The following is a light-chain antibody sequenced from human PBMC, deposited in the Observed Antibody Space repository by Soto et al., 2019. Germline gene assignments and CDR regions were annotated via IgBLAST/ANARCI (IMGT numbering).Light chain of an antibody. CDR3: ATWDGSLPGEV. CDR1: SSNIRNNY. CDR2: DNN. J-gene: IGLJ2*01. Sequence: QSVLTPSPSVSAAPGQPVTISCSGSSSNIRNNYVSGYQQLPGTAPKLLIYDNNKRPSGIPDRFSGSKSGTSGTLDITGLHTGDEADYYCATWDGSLPGEVFGGGTKLTVI. V-gene: IGLV1-51*01.